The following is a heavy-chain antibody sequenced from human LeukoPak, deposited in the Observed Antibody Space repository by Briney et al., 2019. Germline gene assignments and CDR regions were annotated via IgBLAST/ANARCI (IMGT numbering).Heavy chain of an antibody. CDR2: ISSSSSYI. Sequence: GGSLRLSCAASGFTFSSYSMDWVRQAPGEGLEWVSSISSSSSYIYYADSVKGRFTISRDNAKNSLYLQMNSLRAEDTAVYYCARDWVNGGIDIWGQGTMVTVSS. CDR1: GFTFSSYS. V-gene: IGHV3-21*01. CDR3: ARDWVNGGIDI. D-gene: IGHD1-1*01. J-gene: IGHJ3*02.